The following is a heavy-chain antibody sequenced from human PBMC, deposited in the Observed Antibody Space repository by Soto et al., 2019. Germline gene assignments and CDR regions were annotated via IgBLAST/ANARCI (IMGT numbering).Heavy chain of an antibody. CDR2: IWHDGSGT. V-gene: IGHV3-33*01. J-gene: IGHJ2*01. D-gene: IGHD1-26*01. Sequence: QVKLVESGGGVVQPGRSLRLSCAASGFVFNMYGMHWVRQAPGKGLEWVGVIWHDGSGTYYADALKGRFTISRDNSKNTLFLQMDSLTVEDTAVYYXXXDPVALRNRVRVGYXNLWGRGTQVXVS. CDR1: GFVFNMYG. CDR3: XXDPVALRNRVRVGYXNL.